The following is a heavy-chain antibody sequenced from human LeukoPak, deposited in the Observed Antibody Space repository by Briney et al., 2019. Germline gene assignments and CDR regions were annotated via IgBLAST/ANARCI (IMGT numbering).Heavy chain of an antibody. CDR2: ISGSGGST. CDR1: GFTFSSYA. Sequence: GGSLRLSCAASGFTFSSYAMSWVRQAPGKGLEWVSAISGSGGSTYYADSVKGRFTISRDNFKNTLYLQMNSLRAEDTAVYYCAKPHISSSTLFDYWGQGTLVTVSS. J-gene: IGHJ4*02. V-gene: IGHV3-23*01. D-gene: IGHD6-6*01. CDR3: AKPHISSSTLFDY.